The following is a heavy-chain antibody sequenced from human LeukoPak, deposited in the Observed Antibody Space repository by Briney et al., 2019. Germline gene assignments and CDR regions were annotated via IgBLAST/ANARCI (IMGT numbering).Heavy chain of an antibody. CDR3: ARGQGATVPQVGKNWFDP. CDR1: IDSFSNYH. V-gene: IGHV4-34*01. J-gene: IGHJ5*02. D-gene: IGHD1-26*01. CDR2: VNESGGT. Sequence: SETLSLTCAVYIDSFSNYHWNWIRQTPAKGLEWIGEVNESGGTNISPSLRSRVILSVDTSKKQFSLKLISLTVADTAVYYCARGQGATVPQVGKNWFDPWGQGTRVTVSS.